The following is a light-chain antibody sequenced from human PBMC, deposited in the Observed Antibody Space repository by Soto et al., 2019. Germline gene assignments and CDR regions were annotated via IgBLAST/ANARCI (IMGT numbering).Light chain of an antibody. J-gene: IGKJ1*01. CDR2: DVS. V-gene: IGKV1-5*01. CDR3: QQYRT. CDR1: QSINAW. Sequence: DIQMTQSPSTLSASVGDRVTITCRASQSINAWLAWYQQKPGKAPKLLIYDVSTLDSGVPSRFSGSGSGTEFTLTISSLQPDDFATYYCQQYRTFGQGTKVDI.